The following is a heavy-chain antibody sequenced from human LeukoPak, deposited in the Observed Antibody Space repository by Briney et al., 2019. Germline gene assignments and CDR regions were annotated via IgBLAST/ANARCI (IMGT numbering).Heavy chain of an antibody. J-gene: IGHJ4*02. CDR1: GFTFSSYS. V-gene: IGHV3-21*01. CDR2: ISSSSSYI. CDR3: ARDRGSYFNYFDY. Sequence: GGSLRLSCAASGFTFSSYSMDWVRQAPGKGLEWVSSISSSSSYIYYADSVKGRSTISRDNAKNSLYLQMNSLRAEDTAVYYCARDRGSYFNYFDYWGQGTLVTVSS. D-gene: IGHD1-26*01.